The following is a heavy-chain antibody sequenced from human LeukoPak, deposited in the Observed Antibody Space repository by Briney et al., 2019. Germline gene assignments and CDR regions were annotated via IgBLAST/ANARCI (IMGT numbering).Heavy chain of an antibody. V-gene: IGHV4-34*01. J-gene: IGHJ3*02. CDR3: ARRRWLRLSGAFDI. CDR1: GGSFSGYY. D-gene: IGHD5-12*01. CDR2: INHSGST. Sequence: SETLSLTCAVYGGSFSGYYWSWIRQPPGKGLEWIGEINHSGSTNYNPSLKSRVTISVDTSKNQFSLKLSSVTAADTAVYYCARRRWLRLSGAFDILGQGTMVTVSS.